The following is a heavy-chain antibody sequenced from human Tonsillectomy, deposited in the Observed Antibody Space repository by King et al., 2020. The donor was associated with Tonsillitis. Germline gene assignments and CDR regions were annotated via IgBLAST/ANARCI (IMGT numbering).Heavy chain of an antibody. D-gene: IGHD6-19*01. J-gene: IGHJ4*02. V-gene: IGHV1-69*04. CDR3: AIGYTSGWQKGGWEY. Sequence: QLVQSGAEVKKPGSSVKVSCKASGGTFSSYAISWVRQAPGQGLEWMGRIIPILGIANYAQKFQGRVTITADKSTSTAYMELSSLRSEDTAVYYCAIGYTSGWQKGGWEYWGQGTLVTVSS. CDR2: IIPILGIA. CDR1: GGTFSSYA.